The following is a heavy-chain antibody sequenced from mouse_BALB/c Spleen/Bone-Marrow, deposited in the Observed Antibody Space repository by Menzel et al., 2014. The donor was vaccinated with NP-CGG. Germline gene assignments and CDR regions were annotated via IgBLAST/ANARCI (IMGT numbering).Heavy chain of an antibody. Sequence: EVQVAESGGGLVQPGGSLRLSCATSGFTFTDYYMSWVRQPPGKALEWLGFIRNKANGYTTEYSASVKGRFTISRDNSQSILYLQMSTLRAEDSATYYCARDVGNYVRFAYWGQGTLVTVSA. J-gene: IGHJ3*01. CDR1: GFTFTDYY. D-gene: IGHD2-1*01. CDR2: IRNKANGYTT. CDR3: ARDVGNYVRFAY. V-gene: IGHV7-3*02.